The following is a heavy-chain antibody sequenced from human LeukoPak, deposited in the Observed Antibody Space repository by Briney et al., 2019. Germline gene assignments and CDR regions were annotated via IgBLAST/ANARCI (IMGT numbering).Heavy chain of an antibody. CDR1: GGSISSGDYY. V-gene: IGHV4-30-4*01. D-gene: IGHD2-15*01. CDR2: IYYSGST. J-gene: IGHJ4*02. Sequence: PSQTLSLTCTVSGGSISSGDYYWSRNRQPPGKGLEWIGYIYYSGSTYYNPSPKSRVTISVDTSKNQFSLKLSSVTAADTAVYYCARLTFQPEYCSGGSCSYFDYWGQGTLVTVSS. CDR3: ARLTFQPEYCSGGSCSYFDY.